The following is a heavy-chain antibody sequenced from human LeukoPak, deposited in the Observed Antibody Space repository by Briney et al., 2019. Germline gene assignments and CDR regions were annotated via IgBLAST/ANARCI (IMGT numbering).Heavy chain of an antibody. CDR2: IYYSGST. D-gene: IGHD3-22*01. CDR3: ARGGYDSSGLLPIDY. J-gene: IGHJ4*02. V-gene: IGHV4-39*01. CDR1: GGSISSSSYY. Sequence: PSETLSLTCSVSGGSISSSSYYWGWIRQPPGKGLEWIGSIYYSGSTYYNPSLKSRLTISVDTSKNQFSLKLSSVTAADTAVYYCARGGYDSSGLLPIDYWGQGTLVTVSS.